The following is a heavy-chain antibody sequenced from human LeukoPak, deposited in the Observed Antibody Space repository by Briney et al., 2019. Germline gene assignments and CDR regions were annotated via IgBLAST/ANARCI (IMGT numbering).Heavy chain of an antibody. Sequence: TGGSLRLSCEAPGFTFSDSWMTWVRQAPGKGLEWVAHIKEDGTDKQYVDSVKGRFTISRDNAKKSLFLQMNSLRAEDTALYYCARDRGWFTFDSWGQGTRVTVSS. CDR3: ARDRGWFTFDS. CDR2: IKEDGTDK. D-gene: IGHD6-19*01. CDR1: GFTFSDSW. V-gene: IGHV3-7*01. J-gene: IGHJ4*02.